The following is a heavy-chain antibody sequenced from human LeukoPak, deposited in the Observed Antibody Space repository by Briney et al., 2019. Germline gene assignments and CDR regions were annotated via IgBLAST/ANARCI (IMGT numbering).Heavy chain of an antibody. CDR3: ATMTAGGNWFDP. V-gene: IGHV4-31*03. J-gene: IGHJ5*02. CDR2: IYYRGST. CDR1: VRSISSSGDY. Sequence: PSETLSLTCTVPVRSISSSGDYWSWIRQHPGKGLEWIGYIYYRGSTSYNPSLKSRVTISADTSESQFSLKLSSVTAADTAVYYCATMTAGGNWFDPWGQGTLVTVSS. D-gene: IGHD4-17*01.